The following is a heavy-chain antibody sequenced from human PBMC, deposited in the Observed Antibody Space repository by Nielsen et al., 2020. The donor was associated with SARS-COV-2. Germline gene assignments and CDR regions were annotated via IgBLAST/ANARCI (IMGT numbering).Heavy chain of an antibody. CDR2: ISSSGSTI. V-gene: IGHV3-48*03. Sequence: GESLKISCAASGFTFSSYEMNWVRQAPGKGLEWVSYISSSGSTIYYADSVKGRFTISRDNAKNSLYLQMNSLTVEDTAVYYCARRLSSGTYTPDYWGQGTLVTVSS. D-gene: IGHD1-26*01. CDR1: GFTFSSYE. CDR3: ARRLSSGTYTPDY. J-gene: IGHJ4*02.